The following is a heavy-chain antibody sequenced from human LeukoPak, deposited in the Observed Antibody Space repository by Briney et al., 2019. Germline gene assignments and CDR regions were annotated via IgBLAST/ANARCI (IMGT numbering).Heavy chain of an antibody. D-gene: IGHD3-9*01. Sequence: PGGSLRLSCAASGFTFSSYAMHWVRQAPGKGLEWVAVISYDGSNKYYADSVKGRFTISRDNSKNTLYLQMNSLRAEDTAVYYCAKGVRYLDYWGQGNLVTVSS. CDR1: GFTFSSYA. CDR2: ISYDGSNK. J-gene: IGHJ4*02. CDR3: AKGVRYLDY. V-gene: IGHV3-30*04.